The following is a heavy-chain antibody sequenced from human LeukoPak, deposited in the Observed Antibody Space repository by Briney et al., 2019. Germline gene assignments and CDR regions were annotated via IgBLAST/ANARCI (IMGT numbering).Heavy chain of an antibody. J-gene: IGHJ4*02. D-gene: IGHD3-22*01. V-gene: IGHV4-34*01. CDR2: INHSGST. CDR3: ARGLSNDDSSGYYPDY. Sequence: PSETLSLTCAVYGGSFSGYYWSWIRQPPGKGLEWIGEINHSGSTNYNPSLKSRVTISVDTSKNQFSLKLSSVTAADTAVYYCARGLSNDDSSGYYPDYWGQGTLVTVPS. CDR1: GGSFSGYY.